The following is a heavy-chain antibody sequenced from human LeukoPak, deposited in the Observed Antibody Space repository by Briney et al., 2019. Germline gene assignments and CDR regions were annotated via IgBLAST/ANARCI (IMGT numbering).Heavy chain of an antibody. Sequence: GGSLRLSCAASGFTFSSYSMNWVRQAPGKGLEWVSSISSSSSYIYYADSVKGRFTISRDNAKNSLYLQMNSLRAEDTAVYYCARDGAYYYDSSGYYFRDYWGQGTLLTVSS. CDR2: ISSSSSYI. CDR1: GFTFSSYS. V-gene: IGHV3-21*01. J-gene: IGHJ4*02. CDR3: ARDGAYYYDSSGYYFRDY. D-gene: IGHD3-22*01.